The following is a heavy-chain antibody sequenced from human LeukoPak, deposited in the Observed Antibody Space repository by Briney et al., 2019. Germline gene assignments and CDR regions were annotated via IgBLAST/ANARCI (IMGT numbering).Heavy chain of an antibody. CDR1: GGSISSTTYY. Sequence: SETPSLTCTVSGGSISSTTYYWDWIRQPPGKGLEWIGTIYYSGSTYYNPSLKSRVTISVDTSKNQFSLKLSSVTAADTAVYYCARTVRYSALVYCSGGSCYEPNYYYYYMDVWGKGTTVTISS. J-gene: IGHJ6*03. CDR2: IYYSGST. V-gene: IGHV4-39*07. CDR3: ARTVRYSALVYCSGGSCYEPNYYYYYMDV. D-gene: IGHD2-15*01.